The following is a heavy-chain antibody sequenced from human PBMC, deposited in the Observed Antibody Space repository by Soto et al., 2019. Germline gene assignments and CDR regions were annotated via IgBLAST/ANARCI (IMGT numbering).Heavy chain of an antibody. CDR3: ARPLVAPVAGPYYYGMDV. D-gene: IGHD6-19*01. CDR1: GFTGNTYG. CDR2: IWYDGNTK. Sequence: GSLRLSCAASGFTGNTYGFNWVRQAPGKGLEWVAVIWYDGNTKYYADSVKGRFTISRDNLKNTLYLQMNSLTAEDTAVYYCARPLVAPVAGPYYYGMDVWGQGTTVTVSS. V-gene: IGHV3-33*01. J-gene: IGHJ6*02.